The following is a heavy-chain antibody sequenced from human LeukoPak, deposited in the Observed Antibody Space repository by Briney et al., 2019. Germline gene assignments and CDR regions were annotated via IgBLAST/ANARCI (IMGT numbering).Heavy chain of an antibody. D-gene: IGHD4-17*01. CDR2: IRSKAYGGTT. V-gene: IGHV3-49*04. Sequence: GGSLRLSCTASGFTFGDYAMSWVRQAPGKGLEWVGFIRSKAYGGTTEYAASVKGRFTISRDDSKSIAYLQMNSLKTEDTAVYYCTRDLTTVTFDFYYYYMDVWGKGTTVTISS. CDR3: TRDLTTVTFDFYYYYMDV. J-gene: IGHJ6*03. CDR1: GFTFGDYA.